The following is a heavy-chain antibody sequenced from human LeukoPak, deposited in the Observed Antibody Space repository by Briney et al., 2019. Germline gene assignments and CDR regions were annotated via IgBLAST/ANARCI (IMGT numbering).Heavy chain of an antibody. V-gene: IGHV4-30-2*01. D-gene: IGHD3-10*01. CDR2: IYHSGST. CDR3: ARLLWFGEFSYNWFDP. J-gene: IGHJ5*02. Sequence: SQTLSLTCAVSGGSISSSGYPWSWIRQPPGKGLEWIGYIYHSGSTYYNPSLKSRVTISVDRSKNQFSLKLSSVTAADTAVYYCARLLWFGEFSYNWFDPWGQGTLVTVSS. CDR1: GGSISSSGYP.